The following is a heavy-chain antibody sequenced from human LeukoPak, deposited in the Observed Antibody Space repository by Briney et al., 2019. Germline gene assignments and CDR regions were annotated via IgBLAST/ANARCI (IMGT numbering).Heavy chain of an antibody. J-gene: IGHJ4*02. Sequence: GGSLRLSGAASGFTFSSYAMSWVRQAPGKGLEWVSAISGSGGSTYYADSVKGRFTISRDNSKNTLYLQMNSLRAEDTAVYYCATYRATVSHFDYWGQGTLVTVSS. CDR2: ISGSGGST. D-gene: IGHD4-11*01. CDR1: GFTFSSYA. V-gene: IGHV3-23*01. CDR3: ATYRATVSHFDY.